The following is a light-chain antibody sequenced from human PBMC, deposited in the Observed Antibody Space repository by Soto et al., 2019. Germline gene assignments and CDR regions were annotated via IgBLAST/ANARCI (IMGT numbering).Light chain of an antibody. CDR1: SGDVAGYNC. V-gene: IGLV2-14*01. J-gene: IGLJ1*01. CDR3: SSHSTSRFLHV. CDR2: DVS. Sequence: QSVLTQPASVSGSPGQSITISCTGTSGDVAGYNCVSWFQQHPGKAPKLMIFDVSNRPSGVSNRFSGSKSGNTASLTISGFQVEDEANYYGSSHSTSRFLHVFGPGTKFPVL.